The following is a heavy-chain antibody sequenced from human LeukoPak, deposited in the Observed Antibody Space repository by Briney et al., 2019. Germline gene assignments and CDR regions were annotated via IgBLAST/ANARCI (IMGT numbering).Heavy chain of an antibody. D-gene: IGHD3-3*01. J-gene: IGHJ4*02. V-gene: IGHV1-69*06. CDR1: GGTFSSYA. CDR3: ARRYYDFWSGYRTYFDY. CDR2: IIPIFGTA. Sequence: SVKLSCEASGGTFSSYAISWVRQAPGQGFEWMGGIIPIFGTANYAQKFQGRVTITADKSTSTAYMELSSLRSEDTAVYYCARRYYDFWSGYRTYFDYWGQGTLVTVSS.